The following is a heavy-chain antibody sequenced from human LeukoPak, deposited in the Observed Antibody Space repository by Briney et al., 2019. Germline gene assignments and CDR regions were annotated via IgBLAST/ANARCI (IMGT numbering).Heavy chain of an antibody. V-gene: IGHV1-2*02. CDR2: INPNSGGT. CDR3: ARRSPVSIAAAGRSAYYYYYGMDV. J-gene: IGHJ6*02. CDR1: GYTFTGYY. D-gene: IGHD6-13*01. Sequence: ASVRVSCKASGYTFTGYYMHWVRQAPGQRLEWMGWINPNSGGTDYAQKFQGRVTMTRDTSISTAYLELGRLRSDDTAVYYCARRSPVSIAAAGRSAYYYYYGMDVWGQGTTVTVSS.